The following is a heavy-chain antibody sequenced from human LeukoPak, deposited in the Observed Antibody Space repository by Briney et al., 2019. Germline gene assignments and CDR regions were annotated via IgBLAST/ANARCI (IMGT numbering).Heavy chain of an antibody. CDR1: GGSISSYY. CDR2: IYYSGST. D-gene: IGHD6-19*01. J-gene: IGHJ3*02. CDR3: AASGWYLFHAFDI. V-gene: IGHV4-59*08. Sequence: SETLSLICTVSGGSISSYYWSWIRQPPGKGLEWIGYIYYSGSTNYNPSLKSRVTISVDTSKNQFSLKLSSVTAADTAVYYCAASGWYLFHAFDIWGQGTMVTVSS.